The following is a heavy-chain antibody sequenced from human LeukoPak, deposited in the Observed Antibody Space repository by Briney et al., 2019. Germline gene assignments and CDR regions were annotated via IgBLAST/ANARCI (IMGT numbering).Heavy chain of an antibody. Sequence: GGSLRLSCAASGFTFSSYAMHWVRQAPGKGLEWVAVISYDGSNKYYADSVKGRFIISRDNSKNTLYLQMNSLRAEDTAVYYCARVGVSGSYEDYWGQGTLVTVSS. CDR1: GFTFSSYA. D-gene: IGHD1-26*01. J-gene: IGHJ4*02. CDR3: ARVGVSGSYEDY. V-gene: IGHV3-30-3*01. CDR2: ISYDGSNK.